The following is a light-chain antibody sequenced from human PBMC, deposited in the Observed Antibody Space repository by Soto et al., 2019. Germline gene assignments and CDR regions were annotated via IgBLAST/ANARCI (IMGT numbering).Light chain of an antibody. V-gene: IGLV1-44*01. CDR3: AAWDDSLNGLHV. CDR2: STN. J-gene: IGLJ1*01. CDR1: SSNIGNNF. Sequence: QAVVTQPPSASGTPGQRVTISCSGSSSNIGNNFVSWYQHLPGSAPKLLIYSTNQRPSGVPDRFSGSKSGTSASLAISGLQSEDEADYYCAAWDDSLNGLHVFGTGTKLTVL.